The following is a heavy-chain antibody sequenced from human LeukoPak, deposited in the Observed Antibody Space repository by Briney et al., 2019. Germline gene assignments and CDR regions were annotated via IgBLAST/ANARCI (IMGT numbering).Heavy chain of an antibody. CDR3: AKTGSPRGYYYYGMDV. CDR1: GFTFSGYA. CDR2: ISYDGSNK. J-gene: IGHJ6*02. Sequence: GRSLRLSCAASGFTFSGYAMHWVRQAPGKGLEWVAVISYDGSNKYYADSVKGRFTISRDNSKNTLYLQMNSLRAEDTAVYYCAKTGSPRGYYYYGMDVWGQGTTVTVSS. D-gene: IGHD1-26*01. V-gene: IGHV3-30*18.